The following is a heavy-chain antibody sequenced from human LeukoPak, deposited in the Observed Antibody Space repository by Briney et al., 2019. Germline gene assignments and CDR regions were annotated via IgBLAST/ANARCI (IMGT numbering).Heavy chain of an antibody. Sequence: SEILSLTCTVSGGSISSGDYYWTWIRQPPGKGLEWIGYIYYSGNTHYNPSLKSRVSISVDTAKNQFSLNLSSVTAADTAVYYCARDQNKYDSSGYYYYQYGMNVWGQGTTVTVSS. CDR3: ARDQNKYDSSGYYYYQYGMNV. CDR2: IYYSGNT. V-gene: IGHV4-30-4*01. D-gene: IGHD3-22*01. CDR1: GGSISSGDYY. J-gene: IGHJ6*02.